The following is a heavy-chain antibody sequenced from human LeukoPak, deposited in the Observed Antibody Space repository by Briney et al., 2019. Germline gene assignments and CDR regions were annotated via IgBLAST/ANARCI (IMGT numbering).Heavy chain of an antibody. D-gene: IGHD6-19*01. CDR1: GYTFTSYD. CDR3: ARGASIAVAGIRAFGY. Sequence: ASVKVSCKASGYTFTSYDINWVRQATRQGLEWMGWMNPNSGNTGYAQKFQGRVTMTRNTSISTAYMELSSLRSEDTAVYYCARGASIAVAGIRAFGYWGQGTLVTVSS. V-gene: IGHV1-8*01. J-gene: IGHJ4*02. CDR2: MNPNSGNT.